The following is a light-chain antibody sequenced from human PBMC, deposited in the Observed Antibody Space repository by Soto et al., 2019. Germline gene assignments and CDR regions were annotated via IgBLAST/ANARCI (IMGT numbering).Light chain of an antibody. CDR3: SSYTSSSTYV. CDR2: EVS. J-gene: IGLJ1*01. Sequence: QSDVTQPASVSGSPGQSITISCTGTSSDVGGYNYVSWYQQHPGKAPKLMIYEVSNRPSGVSNRFSGSKSGNTASLTISGLQAEDEADYYCSSYTSSSTYVFGTGTKVTVL. V-gene: IGLV2-14*01. CDR1: SSDVGGYNY.